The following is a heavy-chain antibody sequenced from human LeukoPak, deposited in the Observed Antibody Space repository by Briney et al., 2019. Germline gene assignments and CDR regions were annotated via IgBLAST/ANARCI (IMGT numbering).Heavy chain of an antibody. D-gene: IGHD4-11*01. Sequence: PGGSLRLSCAASGFTFSSYRMNWVRQAPRKGLEWVSAISSSSSYIYYADSVKGRFTISRDNAKNTLYLQMNSLRAEDTAVYYCARGVPKTSYYYYYMDVWGKGTTVTVSS. J-gene: IGHJ6*03. CDR3: ARGVPKTSYYYYYMDV. CDR1: GFTFSSYR. V-gene: IGHV3-21*01. CDR2: ISSSSSYI.